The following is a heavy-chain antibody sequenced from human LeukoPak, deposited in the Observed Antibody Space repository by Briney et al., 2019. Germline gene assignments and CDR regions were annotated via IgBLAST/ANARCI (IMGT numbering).Heavy chain of an antibody. CDR3: AKERYGAGDAFDI. CDR2: ISWNSGSI. CDR1: GFTFDDYA. D-gene: IGHD4-17*01. Sequence: GGSLRLSCAASGFTFDDYAMHWVRQAPGKGLEWVSGISWNSGSIGYADSVKGRFTISRDNAKNSLYLQMNSLRAEDTALYYCAKERYGAGDAFDIWGQGTMVTVSS. J-gene: IGHJ3*02. V-gene: IGHV3-9*01.